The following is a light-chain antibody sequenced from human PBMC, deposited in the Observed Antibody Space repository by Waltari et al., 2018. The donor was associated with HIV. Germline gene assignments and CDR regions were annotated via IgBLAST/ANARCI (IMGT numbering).Light chain of an antibody. J-gene: IGLJ2*01. CDR2: DVT. Sequence: QSALTQPPSASGSPGQSVAISCTGSSNDIGTYNLVPWYQHHPGKAPKLIIYDVTRRPPGIPDRFSGTKSGYTASLTVSDLQVEDEADYYCVSYTEKDTFLLFGGGTKLAV. CDR1: SNDIGTYNL. CDR3: VSYTEKDTFLL. V-gene: IGLV2-8*01.